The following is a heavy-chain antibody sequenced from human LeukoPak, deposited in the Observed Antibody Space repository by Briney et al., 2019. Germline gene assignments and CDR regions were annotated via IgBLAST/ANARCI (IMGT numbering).Heavy chain of an antibody. Sequence: ASVKVSCKASGYTFTGYYMHWVRQAPGQGLEWMGWINPNSGGTNYAQKFQGRVTMTRDTSISTAYMELSRLRSDDTAVYYCARDYDILPGYYIFDYLGQGTLVTVSS. CDR1: GYTFTGYY. CDR2: INPNSGGT. V-gene: IGHV1-2*02. CDR3: ARDYDILPGYYIFDY. J-gene: IGHJ4*02. D-gene: IGHD3-9*01.